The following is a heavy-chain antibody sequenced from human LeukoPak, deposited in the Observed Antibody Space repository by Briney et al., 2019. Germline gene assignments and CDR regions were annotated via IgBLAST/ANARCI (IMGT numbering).Heavy chain of an antibody. D-gene: IGHD2-15*01. CDR2: IYYSGST. CDR3: ARDSGCSGSSCYHDWYFDL. CDR1: GGSISSYY. J-gene: IGHJ2*01. Sequence: PSETLSLTCTVSGGSISSYYWSWIRQPPGKGLEWIGYIYYSGSTNYNPSLKSRVTISVDTSKNQFSLKLSSVTAADTAVYYCARDSGCSGSSCYHDWYFDLWGRGTLVTVSS. V-gene: IGHV4-59*01.